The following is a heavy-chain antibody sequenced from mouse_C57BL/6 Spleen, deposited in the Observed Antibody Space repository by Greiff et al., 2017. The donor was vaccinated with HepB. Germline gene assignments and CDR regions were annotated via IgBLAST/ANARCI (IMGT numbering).Heavy chain of an antibody. Sequence: EVKLMESGPELVKPGASVKISCKASGYSFTDYNMNWVKQSNGKSLEWIGVINPNYGTTSYNQKFKGKATLTVDQSSSTAYMQLNSLTSEDSAVYYCAGDPFSNTVGYFDYWGQGTTLTVSS. D-gene: IGHD1-1*01. CDR1: GYSFTDYN. CDR3: AGDPFSNTVGYFDY. CDR2: INPNYGTT. V-gene: IGHV1-39*01. J-gene: IGHJ2*01.